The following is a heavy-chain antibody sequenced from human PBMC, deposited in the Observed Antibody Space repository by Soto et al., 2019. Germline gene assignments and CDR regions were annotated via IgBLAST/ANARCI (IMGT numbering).Heavy chain of an antibody. V-gene: IGHV3-21*01. CDR2: ISSSSSYI. CDR1: GFTFSSYS. D-gene: IGHD2-15*01. Sequence: GGSLRLSCAASGFTFSSYSMNWVRQAPGKGLEWVSSISSSSSYIYYADSVKGRFTISRDNAKNSLYLQMNSLRAGDTAVYYCARVGVEDIVVVVAATLGGYFDYWGQGTLVTVSS. CDR3: ARVGVEDIVVVVAATLGGYFDY. J-gene: IGHJ4*02.